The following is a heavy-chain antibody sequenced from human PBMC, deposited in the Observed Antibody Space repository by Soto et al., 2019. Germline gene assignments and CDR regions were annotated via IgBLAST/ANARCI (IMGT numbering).Heavy chain of an antibody. V-gene: IGHV3-7*05. CDR2: IKQDGSEK. CDR1: GFTFSSYW. D-gene: IGHD5-18*01. CDR3: ARDRAMDDY. Sequence: VQLVESGGGLVQPGGSLRLSCAASGFTFSSYWMNWVRQAPGKGLEWVANIKQDGSEKNYVDSVKGRFTISRDNAKNSLYLQMISLRAEDTAVYYCARDRAMDDYWGQGTLVTVSS. J-gene: IGHJ4*02.